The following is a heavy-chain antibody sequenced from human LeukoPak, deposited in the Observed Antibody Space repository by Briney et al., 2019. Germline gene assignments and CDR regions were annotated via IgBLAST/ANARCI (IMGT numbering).Heavy chain of an antibody. V-gene: IGHV1-2*06. J-gene: IGHJ3*02. CDR2: INPNSGGT. D-gene: IGHD1-14*01. Sequence: ASVKVSCKASGYTFTGYYMHWVRQAPGQGLEWMGRINPNSGGTNYAQKFQGRVTMTRDTSIGTAYMELSRLRSDDTAVYYCARVIAEEDAFDIWGQGTMVTVSS. CDR3: ARVIAEEDAFDI. CDR1: GYTFTGYY.